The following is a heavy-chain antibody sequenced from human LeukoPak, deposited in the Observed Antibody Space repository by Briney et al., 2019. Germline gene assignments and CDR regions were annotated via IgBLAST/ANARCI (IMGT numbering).Heavy chain of an antibody. CDR1: GDSISSYY. CDR3: ARVHTTGYFPHYSYYYMDV. J-gene: IGHJ6*03. D-gene: IGHD3-9*01. CDR2: IYTSGST. Sequence: SETLSLTCTVSGDSISSYYWSWIRQPAGRGLEWIGRIYTSGSTNYNPSLKSRVTMSVDTSKNQFSLKLSSVTAADTAVYYRARVHTTGYFPHYSYYYMDVWGRGTTVTVSS. V-gene: IGHV4-4*07.